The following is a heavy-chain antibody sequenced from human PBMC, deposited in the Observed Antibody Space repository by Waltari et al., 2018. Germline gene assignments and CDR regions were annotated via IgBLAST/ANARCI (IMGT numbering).Heavy chain of an antibody. CDR2: IKQDGSES. J-gene: IGHJ5*02. CDR1: GFTFITYW. Sequence: EVQLVESGGGLVQPGGSLRLSCAASGFTFITYWMDWVRQAPGKGLEWVANIKQDGSESHYVDSVKGRFTISRDNAQNLLYLQINSLRDEDTAVYYCSVSLNHWGQGTLVTVSS. V-gene: IGHV3-7*01. CDR3: SVSLNH.